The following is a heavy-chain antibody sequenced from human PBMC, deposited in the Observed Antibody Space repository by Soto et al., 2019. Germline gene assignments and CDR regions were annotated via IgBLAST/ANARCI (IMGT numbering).Heavy chain of an antibody. V-gene: IGHV1-3*05. CDR3: ARTFQYCSGGSCYYAMDV. D-gene: IGHD2-15*01. CDR1: GYTFTSNA. Sequence: QVQLVQSGAEEKKPGASVKVSCKASGYTFTSNAMHWVRQAPGQRLEWMGWIIAGNGNTKYSQKFQGRVTITRDTSASTAYMELSSLRSEDTPVYYCARTFQYCSGGSCYYAMDVWGQGTTVTVSS. CDR2: IIAGNGNT. J-gene: IGHJ6*02.